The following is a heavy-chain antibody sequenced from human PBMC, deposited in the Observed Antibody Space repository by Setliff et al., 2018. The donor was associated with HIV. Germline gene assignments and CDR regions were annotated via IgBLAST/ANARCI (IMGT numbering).Heavy chain of an antibody. D-gene: IGHD6-19*01. J-gene: IGHJ5*02. CDR2: INVGSGNT. CDR1: GYGFTRKI. CDR3: ARDVGSVWHNWFDP. Sequence: ASVKVSCKASGYGFTRKIIHWVRQAPGQRLVWMGWINVGSGNTKYSLRFQDRVTLTRDTSATTAYMELSSLRSEDTAVYYCARDVGSVWHNWFDPWGQGTLVTVS. V-gene: IGHV1-3*01.